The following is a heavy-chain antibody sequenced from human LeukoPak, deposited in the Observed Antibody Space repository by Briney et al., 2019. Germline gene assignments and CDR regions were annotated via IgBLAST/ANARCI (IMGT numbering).Heavy chain of an antibody. CDR2: ISSSSSYT. CDR1: GFTFSDYY. Sequence: GGSLRLSCAASGFTFSDYYMSWIRQAPGKGLEWVSYISSSSSYTNYADSVKGRFTISRDNAKNSLYLQVNSLRAEDTAVYYCARAHRYCSGGSCYKYWGQGTLVTVSS. J-gene: IGHJ4*02. CDR3: ARAHRYCSGGSCYKY. D-gene: IGHD2-15*01. V-gene: IGHV3-11*05.